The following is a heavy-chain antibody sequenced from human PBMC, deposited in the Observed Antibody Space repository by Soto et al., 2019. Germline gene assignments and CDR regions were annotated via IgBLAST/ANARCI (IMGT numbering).Heavy chain of an antibody. J-gene: IGHJ4*02. D-gene: IGHD2-21*01. CDR2: MNMDGNRI. V-gene: IGHV3-74*01. CDR3: GRGDGDRYDGHGYLGRH. Sequence: EVQLVESGGGLVQPGGSLRLSCAASGFTFSSYWMHWVRQAPGKGLEWVSRMNMDGNRISYVDSVKGRCTISRDNAKNTFYMKMNSARVEDTAVYYCGRGDGDRYDGHGYLGRHWGQGSLVTVSS. CDR1: GFTFSSYW.